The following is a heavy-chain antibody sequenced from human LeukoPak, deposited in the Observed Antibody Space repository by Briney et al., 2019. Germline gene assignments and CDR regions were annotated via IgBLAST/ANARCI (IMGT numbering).Heavy chain of an antibody. CDR1: GYTFTSYD. Sequence: GASVKVSCKASGYTFTSYDINWVRQATGQGLEWMGWMNPNSGNTGYAQKFQGRVTMTRNTSISTAYMELSSLRSEDTAVYYCARPGRSVRRYDFWSGYPKPFDYWGQGTLVTVSS. J-gene: IGHJ4*02. V-gene: IGHV1-8*01. D-gene: IGHD3-3*01. CDR2: MNPNSGNT. CDR3: ARPGRSVRRYDFWSGYPKPFDY.